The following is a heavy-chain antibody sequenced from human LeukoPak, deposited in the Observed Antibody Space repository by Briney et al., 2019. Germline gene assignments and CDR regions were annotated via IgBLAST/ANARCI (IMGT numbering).Heavy chain of an antibody. V-gene: IGHV3-23*01. Sequence: GGSLRLSCAGSGFTFSSYAMSWVRQARGQGLEWVSVISDSGDYTSYADSVRGRFTISRDNSRNTLYLQMISLRPEDTAVYYCAKDTSIGKYCTNGVCSPFDYWGQGTLVTVSS. J-gene: IGHJ4*02. CDR3: AKDTSIGKYCTNGVCSPFDY. D-gene: IGHD2-8*01. CDR2: ISDSGDYT. CDR1: GFTFSSYA.